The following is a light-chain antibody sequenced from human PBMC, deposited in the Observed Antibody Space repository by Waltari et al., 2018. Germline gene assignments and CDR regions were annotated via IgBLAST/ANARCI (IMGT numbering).Light chain of an antibody. CDR3: QSYDSSLSDSYV. CDR1: VPTIGADYA. Sequence: QSVLPQPPSVSGAPGQRVTTPSPGHVPTIGADYAFHCYQQLPGTAPKLLTYGNNKRPSGVPDRFSGSKSGTSASLAITGLQAEDEADYFCQSYDSSLSDSYVFGTGTKVTVL. V-gene: IGLV1-40*01. J-gene: IGLJ1*01. CDR2: GNN.